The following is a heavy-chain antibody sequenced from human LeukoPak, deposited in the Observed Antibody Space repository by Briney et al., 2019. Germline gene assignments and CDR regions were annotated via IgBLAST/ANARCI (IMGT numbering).Heavy chain of an antibody. V-gene: IGHV3-9*01. CDR1: GFTFDDYA. J-gene: IGHJ3*02. CDR2: ISWNSGSI. Sequence: GGSLRLSCAASGFTFDDYAMHLVRQAPGKGLEWVSGISWNSGSIGYADSVKGRFTISRDNAKNSLYLQMNSLRAEDTALYYCAKETEAFDIWGQGTMVTVSS. CDR3: AKETEAFDI.